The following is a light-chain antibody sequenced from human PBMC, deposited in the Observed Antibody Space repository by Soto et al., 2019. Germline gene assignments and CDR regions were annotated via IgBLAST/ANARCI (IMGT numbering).Light chain of an antibody. CDR2: DAF. CDR3: QQYDNLSVT. Sequence: DIQMTQSPSSLSASVGDRVTITCQASHDIINYLNWFQQKPGEAPKLLIFDAFKLETGVPSRFSGSGSGTDFTLTISSLQPEDIATYYCQQYDNLSVTFGGGIKVEIK. J-gene: IGKJ4*01. V-gene: IGKV1-33*01. CDR1: HDIINY.